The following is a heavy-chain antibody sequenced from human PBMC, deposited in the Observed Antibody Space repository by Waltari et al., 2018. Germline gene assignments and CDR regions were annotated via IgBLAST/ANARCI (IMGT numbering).Heavy chain of an antibody. V-gene: IGHV1-69*01. J-gene: IGHJ6*02. CDR3: ARYGVAATSAAYYYGMDV. CDR2: IIPIFGTA. Sequence: QVQLVQSGAEVKKPGSSVKVSCKASGGTFSSSAISWVRQAPGQGLEWMGGIIPIFGTANYAQKFQGRVTITADESTSTAYMELSSLRSEDTAVYYCARYGVAATSAAYYYGMDVWGQGTTVTVSS. CDR1: GGTFSSSA. D-gene: IGHD2-15*01.